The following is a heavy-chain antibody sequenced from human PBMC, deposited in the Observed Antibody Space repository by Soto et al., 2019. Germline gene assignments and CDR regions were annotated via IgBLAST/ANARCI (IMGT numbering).Heavy chain of an antibody. CDR1: GYTFTSYG. Sequence: ASVKVSCKASGYTFTSYGISWVRQAPGQGLEWMGWISAYNGNTNYAQKLQGRVTMTTDTSTSTAYMELSSLRSEDTAVYYCARGVLYCSGGSCSDYWGQGTLVTVSS. V-gene: IGHV1-18*01. J-gene: IGHJ4*02. CDR3: ARGVLYCSGGSCSDY. CDR2: ISAYNGNT. D-gene: IGHD2-15*01.